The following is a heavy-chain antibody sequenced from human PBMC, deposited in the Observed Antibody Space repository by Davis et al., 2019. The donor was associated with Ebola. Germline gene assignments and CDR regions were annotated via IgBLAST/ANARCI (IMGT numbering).Heavy chain of an antibody. CDR3: ARALGDIVVVPAAMDV. CDR1: GFIFSSSS. D-gene: IGHD2-2*01. Sequence: GESLKISCAASGFIFSSSSMNWVRQAPGKGLEWVSSISSRSSYIYYADSVKGRFTISRDNAKNSLYLQMNSLRAEDTAVYYCARALGDIVVVPAAMDVWGQGTTVTVSS. CDR2: ISSRSSYI. V-gene: IGHV3-21*01. J-gene: IGHJ6*02.